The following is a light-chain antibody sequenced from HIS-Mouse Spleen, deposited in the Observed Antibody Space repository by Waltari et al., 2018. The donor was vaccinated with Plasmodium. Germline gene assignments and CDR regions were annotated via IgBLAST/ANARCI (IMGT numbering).Light chain of an antibody. CDR1: ALPKKS. CDR2: ENS. CDR3: YSTDSSGKHRV. V-gene: IGLV3-10*01. J-gene: IGLJ3*02. Sequence: SHELTQPPSVSVSPRQTARITCSGDALPKKSTYWYQQKSGQATVLVIDENSKRPSGIPGRFAGSSSGTMATLTISGAQVEGEAEYYCYSTDSSGKHRVFGGGTKLTVL.